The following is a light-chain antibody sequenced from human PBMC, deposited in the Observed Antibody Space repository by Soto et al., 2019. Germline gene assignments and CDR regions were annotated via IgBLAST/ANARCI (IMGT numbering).Light chain of an antibody. V-gene: IGLV1-47*02. J-gene: IGLJ2*01. CDR3: ATWDDSPSGRKV. CDR1: SSNIGSNY. CDR2: SNN. Sequence: QSVLTQPPSASGIPGQRVTISCSGSSSNIGSNYVYWYQQLPGTAPKLLIHSNNQRPSGVPDRFSGSKSGTSASLAISGLRSEDEADYYCATWDDSPSGRKVLGGGTKLTVL.